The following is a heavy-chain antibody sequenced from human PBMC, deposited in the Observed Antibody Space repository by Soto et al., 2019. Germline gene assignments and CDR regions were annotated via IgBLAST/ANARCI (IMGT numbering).Heavy chain of an antibody. V-gene: IGHV1-46*01. CDR2: INPSGGSA. D-gene: IGHD1-1*01. CDR1: GYTFTTYY. J-gene: IGHJ4*02. Sequence: QVQLVQSGAEVKKPGASVKVSCKASGYTFTTYYIHLVRQAPGQGLEWIGVINPSGGSATYTQNFQDRVTMTRDTSTSTVTMELGSRTTDDTALYYCARSPLLGSLQSWHFDYWGPGAVVTVSS. CDR3: ARSPLLGSLQSWHFDY.